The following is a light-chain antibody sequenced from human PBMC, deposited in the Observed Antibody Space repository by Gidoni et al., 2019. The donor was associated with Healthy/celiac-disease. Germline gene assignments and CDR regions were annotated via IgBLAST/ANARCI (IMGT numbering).Light chain of an antibody. V-gene: IGKV1-8*01. CDR2: AAS. Sequence: AIRMTQSPSSLSASTGDRVTITCRASQGISSYLAWYQQKPGKAPKLLIYAASTLQSGVPSRFSGSGSGTDFTLTSSCLQSEDFATYYCKQYYSYPRTFGQGTKVEIK. J-gene: IGKJ1*01. CDR1: QGISSY. CDR3: KQYYSYPRT.